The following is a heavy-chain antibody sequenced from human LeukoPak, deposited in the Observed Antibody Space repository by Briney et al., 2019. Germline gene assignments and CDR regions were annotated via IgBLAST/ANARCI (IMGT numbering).Heavy chain of an antibody. CDR2: IYYSGST. CDR3: ARDLERGNDAFDI. Sequence: SETLSLTCTVSGGSISSYYWSWIRQPPGKGLEWIGYIYYSGSTNYNPSLKSRVTISVDTSKNQFSLKLSSVTAADTAVYYCARDLERGNDAFDIWGQGTMVTVSS. CDR1: GGSISSYY. V-gene: IGHV4-59*01. J-gene: IGHJ3*02. D-gene: IGHD1-1*01.